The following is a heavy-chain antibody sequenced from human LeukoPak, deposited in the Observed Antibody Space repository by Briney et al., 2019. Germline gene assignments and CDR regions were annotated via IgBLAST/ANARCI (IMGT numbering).Heavy chain of an antibody. CDR2: MNLNSGNT. J-gene: IGHJ4*02. D-gene: IGHD2-21*02. V-gene: IGHV1-8*01. Sequence: GASVKVSCKASGYTFTSYDINWVRQATGQGLEWMGWMNLNSGNTGYAQKFQGRVTMTRNTSISTAYMELSSLRSEDTAVYYCARRRYLNCGGDCYYFDYWGQGTLVTVSS. CDR3: ARRRYLNCGGDCYYFDY. CDR1: GYTFTSYD.